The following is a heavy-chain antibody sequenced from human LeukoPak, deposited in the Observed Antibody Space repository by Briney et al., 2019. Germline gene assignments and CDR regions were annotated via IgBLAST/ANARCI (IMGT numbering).Heavy chain of an antibody. Sequence: GSLRLSCAASGFTVSSNHMSWVRQAPGKGLEWVSVIYSGGSTYYADSVKGRFTISRDNSKNTLYLQMNSLRVEDTAVYYCARVGSGSYHDYWGQGTLVTVSS. V-gene: IGHV3-66*01. CDR2: IYSGGST. CDR3: ARVGSGSYHDY. D-gene: IGHD1-26*01. J-gene: IGHJ4*02. CDR1: GFTVSSNH.